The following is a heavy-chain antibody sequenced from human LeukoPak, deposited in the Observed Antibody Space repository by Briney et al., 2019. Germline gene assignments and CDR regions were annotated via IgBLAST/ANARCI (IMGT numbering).Heavy chain of an antibody. D-gene: IGHD1-1*01. CDR3: ARDRNVQITDGTFDL. Sequence: ASETLSLTCTVSGGSISSYYWSWIRQSAGKGLEWIGRFNTRGISNYNPSLNSRVAMSIDTSKNHFSLKLNSVVAADTAVYYCARDRNVQITDGTFDLWGQGTLVTVSS. J-gene: IGHJ3*01. V-gene: IGHV4-4*07. CDR1: GGSISSYY. CDR2: FNTRGIS.